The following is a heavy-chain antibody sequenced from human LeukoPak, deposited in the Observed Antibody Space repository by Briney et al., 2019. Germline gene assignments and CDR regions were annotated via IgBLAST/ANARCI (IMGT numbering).Heavy chain of an antibody. Sequence: PSQTLSLTCTVSGGSISSGGYYWRWIRQPAGKGLEWIGRIYSSGSTYYNPSLKSRVTISLDTSKNQFSLKLSSVTAADTAVYYCARVGGDDFWSGYLNWFDPWGQGTLVTVSS. J-gene: IGHJ5*02. CDR2: IYSSGST. CDR1: GGSISSGGYY. D-gene: IGHD3-3*01. V-gene: IGHV4-61*02. CDR3: ARVGGDDFWSGYLNWFDP.